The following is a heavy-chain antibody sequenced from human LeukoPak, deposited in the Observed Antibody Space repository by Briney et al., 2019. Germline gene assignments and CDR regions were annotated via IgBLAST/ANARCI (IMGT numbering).Heavy chain of an antibody. Sequence: GGSLRLSCAASGFTFSSYAMSWVRQAPGKGLEWVSAISGSGGSTYYADSVEGRFTISRDNSKNTLYLQMNSLRAEDTAVYYCAEDGVVPAASVLYYFDYWGQGTLVTVSS. V-gene: IGHV3-23*01. D-gene: IGHD2-2*01. CDR1: GFTFSSYA. J-gene: IGHJ4*02. CDR3: AEDGVVPAASVLYYFDY. CDR2: ISGSGGST.